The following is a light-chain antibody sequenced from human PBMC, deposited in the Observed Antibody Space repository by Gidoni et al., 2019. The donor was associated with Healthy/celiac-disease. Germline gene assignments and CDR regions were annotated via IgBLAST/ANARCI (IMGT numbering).Light chain of an antibody. V-gene: IGLV3-1*01. CDR2: QDK. CDR1: KLGDKY. Sequence: SYELTQPPSVSVSPGQTASITCSGDKLGDKYVCWYQQKPGQSPVLVMFQDKKRPSGIPERFSGSNSGSTATLTISGTQAMDEADYYCQAWDSSFVVFGGGTKLTVL. J-gene: IGLJ2*01. CDR3: QAWDSSFVV.